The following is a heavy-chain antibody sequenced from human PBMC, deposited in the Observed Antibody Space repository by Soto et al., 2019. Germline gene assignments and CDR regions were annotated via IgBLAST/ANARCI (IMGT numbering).Heavy chain of an antibody. D-gene: IGHD3-22*01. J-gene: IGHJ4*02. CDR3: ATVPYYYDSSGYFYFDY. Sequence: ASVKVSCKASGGTFSSYAISWVRQAPGQGLEWMGGFDPDDGEPIYAQKFQGRVTMTEDTSTDTAYMELSSLRSEDTAVYYCATVPYYYDSSGYFYFDYWGQGTLVTVSS. V-gene: IGHV1-24*01. CDR2: FDPDDGEP. CDR1: GGTFSSYA.